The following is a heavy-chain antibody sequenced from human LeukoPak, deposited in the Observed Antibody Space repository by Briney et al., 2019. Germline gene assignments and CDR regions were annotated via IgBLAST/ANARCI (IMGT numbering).Heavy chain of an antibody. D-gene: IGHD1-14*01. J-gene: IGHJ3*01. CDR1: GYTFTGYY. CDR2: MNSNNGGT. CDR3: ARYLPTPGDDFDF. V-gene: IGHV1-2*02. Sequence: ASVKVSCKASGYTFTGYYMHWVRQAPGQGLEWMGWMNSNNGGTNYAQKFQGRVTMTRDTPISTAYMELSRLRSDDTAVYYCARYLPTPGDDFDFRGQGTMVTVSS.